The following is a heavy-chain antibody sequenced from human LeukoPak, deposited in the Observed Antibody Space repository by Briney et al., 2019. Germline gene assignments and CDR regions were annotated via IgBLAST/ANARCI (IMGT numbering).Heavy chain of an antibody. J-gene: IGHJ4*02. CDR1: GFTFSSYA. CDR3: AKDLEGATTYQIDY. D-gene: IGHD1-26*01. Sequence: GGSLRLSCAASGFTFSSYAMSWVRQAPGKGLEWVSANSGSRGSTYYADSVKGRFTISRDNSKNTLYLQMNSLRADDTAVYNCAKDLEGATTYQIDYWGQGALRTLSA. CDR2: NSGSRGST. V-gene: IGHV3-23*01.